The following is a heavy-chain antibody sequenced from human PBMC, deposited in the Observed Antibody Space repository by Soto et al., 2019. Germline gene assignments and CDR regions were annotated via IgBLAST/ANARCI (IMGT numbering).Heavy chain of an antibody. D-gene: IGHD4-17*01. V-gene: IGHV3-7*05. J-gene: IGHJ4*02. Sequence: EVQLVESGGGLVQPGGSLRLSCAASGFTFSSYWMSWLRQAPGKGLEWVANIKQDGSEKHYVDSVKGRLTISRDNARNSLSLQMDSLRAEDTAVYYCARGDAVTYWGQGTLVTVSS. CDR2: IKQDGSEK. CDR3: ARGDAVTY. CDR1: GFTFSSYW.